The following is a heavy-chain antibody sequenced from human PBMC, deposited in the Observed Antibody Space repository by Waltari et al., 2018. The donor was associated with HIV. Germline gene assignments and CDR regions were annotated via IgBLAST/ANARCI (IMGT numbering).Heavy chain of an antibody. J-gene: IGHJ4*02. D-gene: IGHD4-17*01. CDR3: ARALTNFGGF. Sequence: EVQLVESGGGLVKPGGSLRLSCAGSGFTFSSFSRNWVRQAPGKGLEWVASISSGSSFIDYADSVKGRFTISRDNAKNSLYLQMKSLRVEDTALYYCARALTNFGGFWGQGTLVTVSS. CDR2: ISSGSSFI. V-gene: IGHV3-21*01. CDR1: GFTFSSFS.